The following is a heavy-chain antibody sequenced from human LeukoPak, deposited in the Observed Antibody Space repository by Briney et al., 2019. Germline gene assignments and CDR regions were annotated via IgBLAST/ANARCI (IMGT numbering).Heavy chain of an antibody. CDR1: GGPITTSNHY. Sequence: PSETLSHTCTVAGGPITTSNHYWGWIRQSPGKGLEWLVGIHYSGSIYYTASLKRRHTISVDTSTNQFSLRLTSVTAADTALYFCARDGITMVRGVTNCNWLDPWGQGTLVTVSS. CDR3: ARDGITMVRGVTNCNWLDP. CDR2: IHYSGSI. D-gene: IGHD3-10*01. V-gene: IGHV4-39*02. J-gene: IGHJ5*02.